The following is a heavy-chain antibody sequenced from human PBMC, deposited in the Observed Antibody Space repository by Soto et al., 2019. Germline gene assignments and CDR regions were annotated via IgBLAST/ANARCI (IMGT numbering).Heavy chain of an antibody. J-gene: IGHJ6*02. CDR2: ISYDGSNK. CDR1: GFTFSSYG. V-gene: IGHV3-30*18. Sequence: GGSLRLSCAASGFTFSSYGMHWVRQAPGKGLEWVAVISYDGSNKYYADSVKGRFTISRDNSKNTLYLQMNSLRAEDTAVYYCAKVITPVGYCTNGVCFYYGMDVWGQGTTVTAP. D-gene: IGHD2-8*01. CDR3: AKVITPVGYCTNGVCFYYGMDV.